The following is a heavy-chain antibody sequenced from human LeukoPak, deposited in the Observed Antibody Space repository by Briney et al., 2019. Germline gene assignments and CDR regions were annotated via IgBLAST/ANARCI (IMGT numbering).Heavy chain of an antibody. CDR1: AFNFSSYS. CDR2: VNIDGTEQ. Sequence: GGSLRLSCASSAFNFSSYSISWVRQAPGKGLEWVANVNIDGTEQHFVDSVEGRFTISRDNAKRSLFLQMNSLRADDTAVYYCARLDAAGRVLNAWGQGTMVSVSS. D-gene: IGHD2-15*01. CDR3: ARLDAAGRVLNA. J-gene: IGHJ3*01. V-gene: IGHV3-7*01.